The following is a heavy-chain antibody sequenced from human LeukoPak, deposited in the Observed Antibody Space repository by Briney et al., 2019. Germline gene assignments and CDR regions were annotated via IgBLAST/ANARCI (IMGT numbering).Heavy chain of an antibody. Sequence: GGSLRLSCAASGLTISSNFMAWVRQAPGKGLEWVSVIYADGRPYYADSVKGRFTISRDSSKNTLYFQMNSLRAEDTAIYHCARRMPRNWSHDYWGQGTPVTVSS. V-gene: IGHV3-53*01. CDR1: GLTISSNF. D-gene: IGHD1-1*01. CDR2: IYADGRP. CDR3: ARRMPRNWSHDY. J-gene: IGHJ4*02.